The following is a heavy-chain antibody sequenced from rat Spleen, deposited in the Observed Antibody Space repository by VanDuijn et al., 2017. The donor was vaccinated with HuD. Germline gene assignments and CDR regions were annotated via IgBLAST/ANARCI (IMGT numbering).Heavy chain of an antibody. Sequence: QVQLKESGPGLVQPSQTLSLTCTVSGFSLTNYHVSWVRQPPGKSLVWMGRMWYDGDTAYNSALKSRLSISRDTSKNQVFLKMNSLQTDDTGTYYCTREYLTTGVMDAWGQGASVTVSS. D-gene: IGHD1-4*01. J-gene: IGHJ4*01. CDR2: MWYDGDT. CDR1: GFSLTNYH. CDR3: TREYLTTGVMDA. V-gene: IGHV2-63*01.